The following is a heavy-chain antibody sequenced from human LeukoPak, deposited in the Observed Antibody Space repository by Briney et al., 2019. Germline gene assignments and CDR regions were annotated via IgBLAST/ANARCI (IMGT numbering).Heavy chain of an antibody. CDR3: AKLMEDYYDSSGYYYGAAGAFDI. CDR1: GFTFSSYA. D-gene: IGHD3-22*01. V-gene: IGHV3-23*01. CDR2: ISGSGGST. J-gene: IGHJ3*02. Sequence: PGGSLRLSCAAPGFTFSSYAMSWVRQATGKGLEWVSAISGSGGSTYYANSVKGRFTISRDNSKNTLYLQMNILRAEDTAVYYCAKLMEDYYDSSGYYYGAAGAFDIWGQGTMVTVSS.